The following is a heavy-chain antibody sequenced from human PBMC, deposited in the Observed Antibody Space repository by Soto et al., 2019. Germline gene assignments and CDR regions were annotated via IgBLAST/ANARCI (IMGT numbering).Heavy chain of an antibody. Sequence: QVQLQESGPGLVKPSETLSLTCTVSGGSVSSGSYYWSWIRQPPGKGLEWIGYIYYSVSTNYNPSLTSRVTISVDTSKNQFSLKLSSVTAADTAVYYCARGLGSWYHWFDPWGQGTLVTVSS. V-gene: IGHV4-61*01. CDR2: IYYSVST. CDR1: GGSVSSGSYY. D-gene: IGHD6-13*01. J-gene: IGHJ5*02. CDR3: ARGLGSWYHWFDP.